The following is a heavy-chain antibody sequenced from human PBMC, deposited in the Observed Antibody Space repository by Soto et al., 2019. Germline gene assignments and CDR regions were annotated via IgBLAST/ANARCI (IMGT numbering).Heavy chain of an antibody. D-gene: IGHD2-2*02. CDR2: ISYDGSNK. J-gene: IGHJ6*02. CDR1: GFTLSIYA. V-gene: IGHV3-30-3*01. Sequence: GSLILSCASSGFTLSIYAMHWVRQAPGKGLEWVAVISYDGSNKYYADSVKGRFTISRDNSKNTLYLQMNSLRAEDTAVYYCARDIVVVPAAIRRGGTYYYYGMDVCGQGTTVTVSS. CDR3: ARDIVVVPAAIRRGGTYYYYGMDV.